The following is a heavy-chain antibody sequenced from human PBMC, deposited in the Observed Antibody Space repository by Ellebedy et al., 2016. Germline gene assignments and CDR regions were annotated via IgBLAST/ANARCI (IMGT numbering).Heavy chain of an antibody. Sequence: ETLSLTCAASGFTVSNNFMTWVRQAPGKGLEWVALVYSGGSTNYADSVQGRFTISRDNSKNTLYLQMNSLRAEDTAVYYCAKDTLYGDPDYWGQGTLVTVSS. J-gene: IGHJ4*02. CDR3: AKDTLYGDPDY. CDR2: VYSGGST. V-gene: IGHV3-53*05. CDR1: GFTVSNNF. D-gene: IGHD4-17*01.